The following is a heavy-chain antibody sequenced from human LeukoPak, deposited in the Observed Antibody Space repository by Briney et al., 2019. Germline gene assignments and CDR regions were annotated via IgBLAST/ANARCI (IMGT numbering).Heavy chain of an antibody. CDR1: GFTFSSYA. V-gene: IGHV3-23*01. CDR3: ARDFNDSSSWAPFDY. J-gene: IGHJ4*02. Sequence: GASLRLSCAASGFTFSSYAMSWVRQAPGKGLEWVSAISGSGGSTYYADPVKGRFTISRDNSKNTLYLQMNSLRAEDTAVYYCARDFNDSSSWAPFDYWGQGTLVTVSS. D-gene: IGHD6-13*01. CDR2: ISGSGGST.